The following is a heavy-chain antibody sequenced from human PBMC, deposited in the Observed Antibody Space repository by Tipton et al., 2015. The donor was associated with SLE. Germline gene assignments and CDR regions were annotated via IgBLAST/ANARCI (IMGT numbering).Heavy chain of an antibody. CDR3: ASELVDRVTTDWYFDL. Sequence: SLRLSCAASGFRVISYAMYCVRQAPGNGLEWVAFIRYDGSEKDYADSVKGRFSISRENAMNSLFLQMDSLRAGDTAVYYCASELVDRVTTDWYFDLWAVAPWSLSPQ. CDR2: IRYDGSEK. J-gene: IGHJ2*01. D-gene: IGHD4-17*01. CDR1: GFRVISYA. V-gene: IGHV3-33*07.